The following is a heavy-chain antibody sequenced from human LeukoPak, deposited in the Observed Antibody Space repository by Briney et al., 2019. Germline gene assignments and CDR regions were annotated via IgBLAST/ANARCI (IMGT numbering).Heavy chain of an antibody. J-gene: IGHJ4*02. CDR3: ARDPNSSGYSIDY. CDR2: VPFDVRNI. V-gene: IGHV3-30*03. CDR1: GFAFSDCG. Sequence: GGSLRLSCAASGFAFSDCGMHWVRQFPGKGLEWVAVVPFDVRNIYYADSVKGRFTISRDNSKNTLYLQMGSLRAEDMAVYYCARDPNSSGYSIDYWGQGTLVTVSS. D-gene: IGHD3-22*01.